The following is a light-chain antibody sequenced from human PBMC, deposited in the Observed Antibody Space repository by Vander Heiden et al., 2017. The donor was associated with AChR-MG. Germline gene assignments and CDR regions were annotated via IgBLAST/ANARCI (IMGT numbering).Light chain of an antibody. CDR1: SSNIGAHYD. CDR2: GNS. J-gene: IGLJ2*01. CDR3: QSYDSSLSGSV. V-gene: IGLV1-40*01. Sequence: QSVLTQPPSGSGAPGQRVTISCTGSSSNIGAHYDVPWYQQLPGAAPNLLIYGNSKRPSGVPDRFSGSKSGTSASLAITGLQAEDEADYYCQSYDSSLSGSVFGGGTKLTVL.